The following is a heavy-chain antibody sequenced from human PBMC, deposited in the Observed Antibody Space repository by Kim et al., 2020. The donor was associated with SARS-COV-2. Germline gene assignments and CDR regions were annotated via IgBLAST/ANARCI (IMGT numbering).Heavy chain of an antibody. V-gene: IGHV1-2*04. D-gene: IGHD3-9*01. J-gene: IGHJ6*02. CDR1: GYTFTGYY. CDR2: INPNSGGT. Sequence: ASVKVSCKASGYTFTGYYMHWVRQAPGQGLEWMGWINPNSGGTNYAQKFQGWVTMTRDTSISTAYMELSRLRSDDTAVYYCARGRVDILTGFYYYYGMDVWGQGTTVTVSS. CDR3: ARGRVDILTGFYYYYGMDV.